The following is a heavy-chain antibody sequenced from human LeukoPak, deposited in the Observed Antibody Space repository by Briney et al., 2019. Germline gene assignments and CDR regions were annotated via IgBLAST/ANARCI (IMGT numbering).Heavy chain of an antibody. V-gene: IGHV4-61*02. CDR3: ARLRFLEWEGYYFDY. CDR2: IYTSGST. D-gene: IGHD3-3*01. CDR1: GGSIRSGSYY. Sequence: PSETLSLTCTVSGGSIRSGSYYWSWIRQPAGKGLEWIGRIYTSGSTNYNPSLKSRVTISVDTSKNQFSLKLSSVTAADTAVYYCARLRFLEWEGYYFDYWGQGTLVTVSS. J-gene: IGHJ4*02.